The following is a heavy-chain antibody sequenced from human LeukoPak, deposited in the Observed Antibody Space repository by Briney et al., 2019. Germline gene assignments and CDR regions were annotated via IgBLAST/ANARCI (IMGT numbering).Heavy chain of an antibody. V-gene: IGHV1-46*01. CDR3: ASGAYDSSGYFSDALFDY. J-gene: IGHJ4*02. CDR1: GYTFTSYY. CDR2: INPSGGST. D-gene: IGHD3-22*01. Sequence: ASVKVSCKASGYTFTSYYMHWVRQAPGQGLEWMGIINPSGGSTSYAQKFQGRITMTRDMSTSTVYMELSSLRSEDTAVYYCASGAYDSSGYFSDALFDYWGQGTLVTVSS.